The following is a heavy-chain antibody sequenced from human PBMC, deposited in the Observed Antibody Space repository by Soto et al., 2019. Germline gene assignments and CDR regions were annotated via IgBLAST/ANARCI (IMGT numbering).Heavy chain of an antibody. J-gene: IGHJ4*02. CDR1: GLTFSSYA. CDR3: STMITFGGVIGPD. Sequence: QPGGSLRLSCAASGLTFSSYAMSWVRQAPGKGLEWVSAISGSGGSTYYADSVKGRFTISRDNSKNTLYLQMNSLRAEDTAVYYCSTMITFGGVIGPDSGQGTLVTGSS. V-gene: IGHV3-23*01. CDR2: ISGSGGST. D-gene: IGHD3-16*02.